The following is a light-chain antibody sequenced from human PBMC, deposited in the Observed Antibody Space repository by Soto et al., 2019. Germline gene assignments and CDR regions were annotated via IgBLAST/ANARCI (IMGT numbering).Light chain of an antibody. J-gene: IGKJ3*01. CDR1: QSISSW. V-gene: IGKV1-5*03. Sequence: DIQMTQSPSTLSASVGDRVTITCRASQSISSWLAWYQQKPGKAPKLLIYKASNLESGVPSRFSGSGSGTEFTLTISSLQPDDFAPYYCQQYNSFGPGTKVDIK. CDR3: QQYNS. CDR2: KAS.